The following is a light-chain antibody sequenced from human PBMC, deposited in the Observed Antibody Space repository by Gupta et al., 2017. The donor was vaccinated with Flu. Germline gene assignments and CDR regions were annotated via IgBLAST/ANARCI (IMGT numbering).Light chain of an antibody. J-gene: IGKJ4*01. CDR1: QTVSSN. CDR2: GAS. CDR3: HQENTWGIT. V-gene: IGKV3D-15*01. Sequence: EIVMTQSPATLSVSPGERATLSCRASQTVSSNLAWYQQNPGQAPRLLNYGASTRATGIPGTFSGSGSGTEFTLTISSLQAEDFAVYYCHQENTWGITFGGGTKVEI.